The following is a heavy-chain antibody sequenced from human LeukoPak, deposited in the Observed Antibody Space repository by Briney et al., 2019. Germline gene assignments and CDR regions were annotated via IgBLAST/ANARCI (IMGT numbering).Heavy chain of an antibody. V-gene: IGHV4-59*11. CDR1: GGSISGHY. CDR2: IFQSGSD. Sequence: SETLSLTCTVSGGSISGHYWSWIRQSPGKGLEWIGYIFQSGSDTYNPSLRSRVSISVDVSKNQFSLELRSVTAADTAMYYCARDGYSGGWHDYWGQGTLVTVSS. J-gene: IGHJ4*02. CDR3: ARDGYSGGWHDY. D-gene: IGHD6-19*01.